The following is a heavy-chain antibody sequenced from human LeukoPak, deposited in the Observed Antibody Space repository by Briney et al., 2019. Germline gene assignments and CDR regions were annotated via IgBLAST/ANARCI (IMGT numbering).Heavy chain of an antibody. Sequence: GGSLRLSCAASGFTFSSYAMHWVRQAPGKGLEWVAVISYDGSNKYYADSVKGRFTISRDNSKNTLYLQRNSLRAEDTAVYYCAKDLDSSGYFIDYWGQGTLVTVSS. J-gene: IGHJ4*02. V-gene: IGHV3-30*04. CDR1: GFTFSSYA. CDR2: ISYDGSNK. CDR3: AKDLDSSGYFIDY. D-gene: IGHD3-22*01.